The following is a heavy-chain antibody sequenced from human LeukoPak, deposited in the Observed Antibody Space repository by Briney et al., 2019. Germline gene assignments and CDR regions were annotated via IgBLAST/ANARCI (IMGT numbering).Heavy chain of an antibody. Sequence: PSENLSFTCTVYGGSISSYYWGWIRQPDGKGLEWIGRIYSTGSTNYNPSLKRRVTMSVDTSKNQFSLRLRSVTAADTAVYYCARQIASAGTAGFDFWGQGALVTVSS. J-gene: IGHJ4*02. CDR2: IYSTGST. CDR1: GGSISSYY. V-gene: IGHV4-4*07. CDR3: ARQIASAGTAGFDF. D-gene: IGHD6-13*01.